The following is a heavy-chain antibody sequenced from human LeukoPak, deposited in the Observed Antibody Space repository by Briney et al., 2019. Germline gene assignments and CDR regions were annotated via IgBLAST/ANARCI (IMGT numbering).Heavy chain of an antibody. CDR1: GGSISSSSYY. Sequence: SETLSLTCTVSGGSISSSSYYWGWIRQPPGKGLEWIGSIYYSGSTYYNPSLKSRVTISVDTSKNQFSLKLSSVTAADAAVYYCARHPSSNWFDPWGQGTLVTVSS. CDR2: IYYSGST. CDR3: ARHPSSNWFDP. V-gene: IGHV4-39*01. J-gene: IGHJ5*02.